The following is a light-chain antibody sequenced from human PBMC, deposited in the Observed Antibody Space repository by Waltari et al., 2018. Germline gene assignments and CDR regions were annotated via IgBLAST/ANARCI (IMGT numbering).Light chain of an antibody. CDR2: VNSDGEH. CDR3: QTWDTDIVV. J-gene: IGLJ2*01. CDR1: SGHSRYA. V-gene: IGLV4-69*01. Sequence: QLVVTQSPSASASLGASVKLTCTLSSGHSRYAIAWHQHQSEQGPRFLMRVNSDGEHTKGDVIPARFSGSSAGAERYLTIYSRQSEDEADYYCQTWDTDIVVFGGGTKVTVL.